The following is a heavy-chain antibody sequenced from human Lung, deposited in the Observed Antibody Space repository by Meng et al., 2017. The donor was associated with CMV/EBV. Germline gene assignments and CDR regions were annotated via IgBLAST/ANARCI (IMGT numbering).Heavy chain of an antibody. CDR1: GFSFSTYD. V-gene: IGHV3-21*01. J-gene: IGHJ4*02. Sequence: AASGFSFSTYDMIWVRQAPGTRLEWVSSISADSTFVYYADSVKGRFTISRDNAKKSLYLQMNSLRAEDTAVYYCAIEADDILTGYFDWGQGTLVPSPQ. CDR2: ISADSTFV. CDR3: AIEADDILTGYFD. D-gene: IGHD3-9*01.